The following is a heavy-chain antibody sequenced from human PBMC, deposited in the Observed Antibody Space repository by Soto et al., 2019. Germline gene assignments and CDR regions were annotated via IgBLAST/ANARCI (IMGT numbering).Heavy chain of an antibody. D-gene: IGHD3-16*01. J-gene: IGHJ4*02. V-gene: IGHV1-18*01. CDR3: AREGASRRGRLDH. Sequence: QVQLVQSGAEVKKPGASVKVSCKSSGYPFTTYGISWVRQAPGQGLEWMGWSNTYNGNTIYAQKLQGRVTMTTDTYTTTAYTEMRSLRSDATAAYYCAREGASRRGRLDHWGQGTLVTVSS. CDR2: SNTYNGNT. CDR1: GYPFTTYG.